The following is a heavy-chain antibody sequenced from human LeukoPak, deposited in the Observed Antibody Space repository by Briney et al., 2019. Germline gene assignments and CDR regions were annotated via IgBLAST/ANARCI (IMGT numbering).Heavy chain of an antibody. CDR1: GYSFTSYW. CDR3: ACYSGVLNWFDP. V-gene: IGHV5-10-1*01. D-gene: IGHD2-15*01. CDR2: IDPSDSYT. J-gene: IGHJ5*02. Sequence: PGGSLRISCKGSGYSFTSYWISWLRQMPGKGLEWMGRIDPSDSYTNYSPSFQGHVTISADKSISTAYLQWSSLKASDTGMYYCACYSGVLNWFDPWGQGTLVTVSS.